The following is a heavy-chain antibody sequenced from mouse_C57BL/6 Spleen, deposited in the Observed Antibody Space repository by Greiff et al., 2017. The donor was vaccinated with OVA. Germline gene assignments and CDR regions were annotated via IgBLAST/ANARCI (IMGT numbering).Heavy chain of an antibody. J-gene: IGHJ2*01. CDR1: GYTFTSYT. D-gene: IGHD6-1*01. CDR2: INPSSGYT. Sequence: HVQLQPSWAELARPGASVTMSCKASGYTFTSYTMHWVQQRPGQGLEWIGYINPSSGYTKYNQKFKDKATLTADKSSSTAYMQLSSMTSEDSAVYYCARGGQLYPYYFDYWCQGTTLTVSS. V-gene: IGHV1-4*01. CDR3: ARGGQLYPYYFDY.